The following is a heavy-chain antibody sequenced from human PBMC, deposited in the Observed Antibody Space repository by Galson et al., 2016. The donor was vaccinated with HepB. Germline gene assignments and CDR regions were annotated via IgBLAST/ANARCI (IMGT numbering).Heavy chain of an antibody. J-gene: IGHJ4*02. V-gene: IGHV3-23*01. CDR1: GFTFNTYA. D-gene: IGHD6-19*01. CDR3: AKPFLSSGLYYFDY. CDR2: LSASGGSSTI. Sequence: SLRLSCAAPGFTFNTYAMSWVRQAPGKGLEWVSTLSASGGSSTIYYADSVKGRFTVSRDNAKNSLYLQMNSLRDDDTAVYYCAKPFLSSGLYYFDYWGRGTLVTVSS.